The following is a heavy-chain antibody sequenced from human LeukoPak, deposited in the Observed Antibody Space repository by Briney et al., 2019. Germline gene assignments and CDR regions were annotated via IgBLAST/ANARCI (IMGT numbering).Heavy chain of an antibody. CDR3: AKGTSSGYDFYYFDY. Sequence: QPGDSLRLSCAASGLIFSIYAMGWVRQAPGKGLEWVAVISYDGSNKYYADSVKGRFTISRDNSKNTLYLQMNSLRAEDTAVYYCAKGTSSGYDFYYFDYWGQGTLVTVSS. CDR1: GLIFSIYA. D-gene: IGHD5-12*01. J-gene: IGHJ4*02. CDR2: ISYDGSNK. V-gene: IGHV3-30*18.